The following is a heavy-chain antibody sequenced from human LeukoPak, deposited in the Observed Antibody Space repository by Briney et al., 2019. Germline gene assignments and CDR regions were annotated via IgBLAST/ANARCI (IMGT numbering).Heavy chain of an antibody. J-gene: IGHJ4*02. CDR1: GGSISSYY. CDR2: MYISGST. Sequence: SETLSLTCTVSGGSISSYYWSWLRQPAGKGLEWIGRMYISGSTNYNPSLKSRVTMSIDTSKNQFSVKLRSVTAADTAVYYCVGDNSGSYRFDYWGQGTLVTVSS. D-gene: IGHD6-25*01. V-gene: IGHV4-4*07. CDR3: VGDNSGSYRFDY.